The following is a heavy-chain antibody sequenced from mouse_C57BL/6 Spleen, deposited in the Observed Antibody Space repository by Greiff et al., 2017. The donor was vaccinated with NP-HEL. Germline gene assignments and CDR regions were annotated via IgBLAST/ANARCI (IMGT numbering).Heavy chain of an antibody. CDR3: AQGAYYSNFYWYFDV. V-gene: IGHV14-3*01. J-gene: IGHJ1*03. D-gene: IGHD2-5*01. CDR2: IDPANGNT. Sequence: VQLQQSVAELVRPGASVKLSCTASGFNIKNTYMHWVKQRPEQGLEWIGRIDPANGNTKYAPKFQGKATIPADTSSNTAYLQRSSLTSEDTAIYYCAQGAYYSNFYWYFDVWGTGTTVTVSS. CDR1: GFNIKNTY.